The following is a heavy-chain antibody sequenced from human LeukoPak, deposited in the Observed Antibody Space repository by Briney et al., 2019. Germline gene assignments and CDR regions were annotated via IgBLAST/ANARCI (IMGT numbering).Heavy chain of an antibody. J-gene: IGHJ4*02. V-gene: IGHV3-48*03. Sequence: GGSLRLSCAASGFTFSSYEMNWVRQAPGKGLEWVSYISSSGSTIYYADSVKGRFTISRDSAKNSLYLQMNSLRAEDTAVYYCARSPLLWFGEYQPDYWGQGTLVTVSS. CDR3: ARSPLLWFGEYQPDY. CDR1: GFTFSSYE. CDR2: ISSSGSTI. D-gene: IGHD3-10*01.